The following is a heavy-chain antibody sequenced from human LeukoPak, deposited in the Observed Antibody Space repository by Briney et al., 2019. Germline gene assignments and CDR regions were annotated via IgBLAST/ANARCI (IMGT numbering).Heavy chain of an antibody. CDR2: INPNSGGT. CDR3: ASQPVTSGSYPFDYYYYYGMDV. J-gene: IGHJ6*02. D-gene: IGHD1-26*01. Sequence: ASVKVSCKASGYTFTGYYMHWVRQAPGQGLEWMGWINPNSGGTNYAQKFQGRVTMTRDTSISTAYMELSRLRSDDTAVYYCASQPVTSGSYPFDYYYYYGMDVWGQGTTVTVSS. V-gene: IGHV1-2*02. CDR1: GYTFTGYY.